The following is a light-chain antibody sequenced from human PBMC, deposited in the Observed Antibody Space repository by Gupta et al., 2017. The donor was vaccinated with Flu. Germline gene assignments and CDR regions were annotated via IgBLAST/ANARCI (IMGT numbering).Light chain of an antibody. CDR2: KVS. CDR3: MQGTGWPYA. J-gene: IGKJ2*01. V-gene: IGKV2-30*02. Sequence: IASMSSQSLLHSNRNTYVHCFQQSPGQSPRRLIDKVSNRDSGVPDRVSGGCSGTYSTLKSSRVEADVVGVYYCMQGTGWPYAFGQGTKLEI. CDR1: QSLLHSNRNTY.